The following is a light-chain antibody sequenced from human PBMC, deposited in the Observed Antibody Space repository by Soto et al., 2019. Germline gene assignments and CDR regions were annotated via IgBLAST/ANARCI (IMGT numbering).Light chain of an antibody. CDR1: SGHSSYI. CDR2: LEGSGSY. J-gene: IGLJ2*01. V-gene: IGLV4-60*03. CDR3: ETWDSNTHPRV. Sequence: QSVLTQSSSASASLGSSVKLTCTLSSGHSSYIIAWHQQQPGKAPRYLMKLEGSGSYNKGSGVPDRFSGSSSGADRYLTISNLQSEDEADYYCETWDSNTHPRVFGGGTKLTV.